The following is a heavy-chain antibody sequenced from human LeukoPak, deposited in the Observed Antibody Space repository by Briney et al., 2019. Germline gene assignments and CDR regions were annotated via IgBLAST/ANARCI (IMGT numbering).Heavy chain of an antibody. CDR1: GGSFSSYY. D-gene: IGHD2-15*01. J-gene: IGHJ5*02. CDR2: INHSEGT. V-gene: IGHV4-34*01. Sequence: SETLSLTCAVYGGSFSSYYWSWIRQPPGKGLEWIGEINHSEGTNYNPSLKSRVTMSLDTSKNQFSLKLSSVTAADTAVYYCARALVPKLSFDPWGQGTLVTVSS. CDR3: ARALVPKLSFDP.